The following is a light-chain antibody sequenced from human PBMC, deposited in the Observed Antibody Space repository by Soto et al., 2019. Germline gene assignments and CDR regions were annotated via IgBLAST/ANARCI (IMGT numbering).Light chain of an antibody. J-gene: IGKJ4*01. Sequence: DVQMTQSPSTLSASVGDRVTITCRASQSISSWLAWYQQKPGKAPKLLVYKASSLESGVPSRFSGSGYGTEFVLTITSLQPDDFASYHCQYNYSYSSFGGGTKVDIK. CDR1: QSISSW. V-gene: IGKV1-5*03. CDR2: KAS. CDR3: QYNYSYSS.